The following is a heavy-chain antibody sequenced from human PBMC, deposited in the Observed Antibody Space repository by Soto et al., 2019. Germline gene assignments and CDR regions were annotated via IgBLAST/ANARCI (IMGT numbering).Heavy chain of an antibody. V-gene: IGHV4-31*03. CDR1: GGSISTVGHY. D-gene: IGHD1-1*01. CDR3: ARATGTLRSRNCDY. J-gene: IGHJ4*02. CDR2: IYHTGST. Sequence: SETLSLTCSVSGGSISTVGHYWTWIRQPPGKGLEWIGSIYHTGSTYYSKSLRSRLTMSVDTSKSQFSLRLSSVTAADTAAYYCARATGTLRSRNCDYWGQGSLVTVSS.